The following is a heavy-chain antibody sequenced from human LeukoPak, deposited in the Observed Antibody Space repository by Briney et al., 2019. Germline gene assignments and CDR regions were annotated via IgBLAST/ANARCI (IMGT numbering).Heavy chain of an antibody. CDR1: VFTFSSYN. J-gene: IGHJ4*02. CDR3: ARDGSGRVPEMGAPDY. D-gene: IGHD3-10*01. CDR2: IRSSSSTI. V-gene: IGHV3-48*01. Sequence: GGSLRLSCAASVFTFSSYNMNWVRQAPGKGLEWVSYIRSSSSTIYYADSVKGRFTISRDNAKNSLYLQMNRLRAEDTAVYYCARDGSGRVPEMGAPDYWGQGTLVTVSS.